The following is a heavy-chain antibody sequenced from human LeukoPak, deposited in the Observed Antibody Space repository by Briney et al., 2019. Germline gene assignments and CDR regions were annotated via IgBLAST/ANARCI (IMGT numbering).Heavy chain of an antibody. CDR2: INHSGST. D-gene: IGHD3-3*01. J-gene: IGHJ4*02. Sequence: ETLSLTCAVYGGSFSGYYWSWIRQPPGKGLEWIGEINHSGSTNYNPSLESRVTISVDTSKNQFSLKLSSVTAADTAVYYCARGRVDFWSGYYPHSDYWGQGTLVTVSS. CDR1: GGSFSGYY. V-gene: IGHV4-34*01. CDR3: ARGRVDFWSGYYPHSDY.